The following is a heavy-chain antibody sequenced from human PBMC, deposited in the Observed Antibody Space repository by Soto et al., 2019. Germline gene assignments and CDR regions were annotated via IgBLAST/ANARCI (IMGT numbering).Heavy chain of an antibody. D-gene: IGHD3-3*01. J-gene: IGHJ6*03. CDR3: AKDRPRFLEWLGQTDYYYMDV. V-gene: IGHV3-30*18. CDR1: GFTFSSYG. CDR2: ISYDGSNK. Sequence: GGSLRLSCAASGFTFSSYGMHWVRQAPGKGLEWVAVISYDGSNKYYADSVKGRFTISRDNSKNTLYLQMNSLRAEDTAGYYCAKDRPRFLEWLGQTDYYYMDVWGKGTTVTVSS.